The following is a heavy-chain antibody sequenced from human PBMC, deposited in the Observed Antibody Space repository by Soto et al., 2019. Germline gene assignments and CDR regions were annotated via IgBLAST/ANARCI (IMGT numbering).Heavy chain of an antibody. D-gene: IGHD3-22*01. CDR2: INPNSGGT. CDR1: GYTFTGYY. J-gene: IGHJ4*02. Sequence: ASVRVSCKASGYTFTGYYMHWVRQAPGQGLEWMGWINPNSGGTNYAQKFQGRVTMTRDTSISTAYMELSRLRSDDTAVYYCARVNTMIVEHFDYCGQGTLVTVSS. V-gene: IGHV1-2*02. CDR3: ARVNTMIVEHFDY.